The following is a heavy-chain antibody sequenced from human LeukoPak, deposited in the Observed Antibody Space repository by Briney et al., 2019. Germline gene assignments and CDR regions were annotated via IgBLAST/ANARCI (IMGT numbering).Heavy chain of an antibody. V-gene: IGHV4-34*01. Sequence: PGGSLRLSCAASGFTFSSYSMNWVRQAPGKGLEWIGEIYHSGSTNYNPSLKSRVTISVDTSKNQFSLKLSSVTAADTAVYYCASIQAVAGPRYYYYGMDVWGQGTTVTVSS. CDR1: GFTFSSYS. CDR3: ASIQAVAGPRYYYYGMDV. J-gene: IGHJ6*02. D-gene: IGHD6-19*01. CDR2: IYHSGST.